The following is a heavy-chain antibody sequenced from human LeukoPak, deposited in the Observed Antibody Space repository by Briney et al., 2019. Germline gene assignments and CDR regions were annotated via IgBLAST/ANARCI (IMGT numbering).Heavy chain of an antibody. CDR3: ARDGRISYYDSSGPFDY. D-gene: IGHD3-22*01. J-gene: IGHJ4*02. Sequence: GGSLRLSCAASGFTFSSYGMHWVRQAPGKGLEWVAVIWHDGSNKYYADSVKGRFTISRDNSKNTLYLQMNSLRAEDTAVYYCARDGRISYYDSSGPFDYWGQGTLVTVSS. CDR2: IWHDGSNK. CDR1: GFTFSSYG. V-gene: IGHV3-33*01.